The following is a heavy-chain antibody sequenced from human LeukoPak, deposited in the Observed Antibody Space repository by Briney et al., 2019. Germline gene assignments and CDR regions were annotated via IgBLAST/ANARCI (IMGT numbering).Heavy chain of an antibody. CDR2: ISSSGSYI. Sequence: GGSLRLSCAASGFTFSSYSMNWVRQAPGKGLEWVSSISSSGSYIYYADSVKGRFTISRDNAKNSLYLQMNSLRAEDTAVYYCARDAAAYCGGDCYSMGAFDIWGQGTMVTVSS. V-gene: IGHV3-21*01. CDR3: ARDAAAYCGGDCYSMGAFDI. D-gene: IGHD2-21*02. CDR1: GFTFSSYS. J-gene: IGHJ3*02.